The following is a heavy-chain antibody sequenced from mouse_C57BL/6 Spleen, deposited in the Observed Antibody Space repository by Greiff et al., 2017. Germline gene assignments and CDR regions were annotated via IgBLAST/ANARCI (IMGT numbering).Heavy chain of an antibody. CDR1: GYSITSGYY. Sequence: DVKLQESGPGLVKPSQSLSLTCSVTGYSITSGYYWNWIRQFPGNKLEWMGYISYDGSNNYNPSLKNRISITRDTSKNQFFLKLNSVTTEDTATYYCARWFITTVVDWGQGTTLTVSS. J-gene: IGHJ2*01. CDR3: ARWFITTVVD. V-gene: IGHV3-6*01. D-gene: IGHD1-1*01. CDR2: ISYDGSN.